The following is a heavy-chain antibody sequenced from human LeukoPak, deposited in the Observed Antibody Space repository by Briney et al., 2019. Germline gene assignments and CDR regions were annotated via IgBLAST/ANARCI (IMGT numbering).Heavy chain of an antibody. V-gene: IGHV3-23*01. Sequence: QSGGSLRLSCAASGFTFSSYAMSWVRQAPGKGLEWVSAISGSGGSTYYADSVKGRFTISRDNSKNTLYLQMNSLRAEDTAVYYCAKDLEGQHNPLDYWGQGTLVTVSS. CDR2: ISGSGGST. CDR1: GFTFSSYA. J-gene: IGHJ4*02. CDR3: AKDLEGQHNPLDY. D-gene: IGHD1-1*01.